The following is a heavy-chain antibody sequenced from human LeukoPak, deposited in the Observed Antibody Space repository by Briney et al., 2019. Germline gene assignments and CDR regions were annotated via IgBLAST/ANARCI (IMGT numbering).Heavy chain of an antibody. V-gene: IGHV4-59*01. CDR3: ARVLPGIAAAGNDNWFDP. Sequence: SETLSLTCTVSGGSISSYYWSWIRQPPGKRLEWSGYIYYSGSTNYNPSLKSRVTISVDTSKNQFSLKLSSVTAADTAVYYCARVLPGIAAAGNDNWFDPWGQGTLVTVSS. J-gene: IGHJ5*02. D-gene: IGHD6-13*01. CDR1: GGSISSYY. CDR2: IYYSGST.